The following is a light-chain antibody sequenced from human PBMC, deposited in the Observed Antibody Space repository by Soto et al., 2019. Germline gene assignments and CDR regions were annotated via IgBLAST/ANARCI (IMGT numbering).Light chain of an antibody. CDR3: GTWDTSLSNWV. CDR2: DNY. V-gene: IGLV1-51*01. J-gene: IGLJ3*02. Sequence: QSVLTQPPSMSAAPGQRVTISCSGTSSNIGDNYVSWYRQLPGTAPELLIYDNYKRPSGIPDRFSGSKSGTSATLDITGLQTGDEADYYCGTWDTSLSNWVFGGGTKLTVL. CDR1: SSNIGDNY.